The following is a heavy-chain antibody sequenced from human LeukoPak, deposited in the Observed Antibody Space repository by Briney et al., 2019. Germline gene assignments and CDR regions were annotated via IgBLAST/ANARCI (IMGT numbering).Heavy chain of an antibody. J-gene: IGHJ4*02. CDR1: GFTFSSHG. CDR2: IQNDGKNK. V-gene: IGHV3-30*02. D-gene: IGHD6-6*01. Sequence: TGGALRLSCAASGFTFSSHGMHWVRQAPGKGLEWVAFIQNDGKNKKYADSVKGRLTISRDNSKNTLYLQMNSLTVEDTAVYYCARDRGTSSLYLVNWGQGTLVTVSS. CDR3: ARDRGTSSLYLVN.